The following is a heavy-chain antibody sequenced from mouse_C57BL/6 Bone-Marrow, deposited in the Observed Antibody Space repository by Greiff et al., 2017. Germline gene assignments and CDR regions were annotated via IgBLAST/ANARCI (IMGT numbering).Heavy chain of an antibody. V-gene: IGHV1-5*01. D-gene: IGHD3-2*02. CDR2: IYPGNSDT. CDR1: GYTFTSYW. CDR3: TRGTAQATSWFAY. J-gene: IGHJ3*01. Sequence: VQLKQSGTVLARPGASVKMSCKTSGYTFTSYWMHWVKQRPGQGLEWIGAIYPGNSDTSYNQKFKGKAKLTAVTSASTAYMELSSLTNEDSAVYYCTRGTAQATSWFAYWGQGTLVTVSA.